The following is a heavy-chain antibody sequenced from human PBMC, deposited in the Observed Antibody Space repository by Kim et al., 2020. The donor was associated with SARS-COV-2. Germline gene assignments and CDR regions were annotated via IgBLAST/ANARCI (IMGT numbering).Heavy chain of an antibody. CDR1: AFTFTRSA. V-gene: IGHV1-58*01. J-gene: IGHJ4*02. CDR3: AAGPGRQVQFHY. Sequence: SVKVSCKASAFTFTRSAVHWVRQARGQRPEWIGWIVVGSGNTNYAQRFQKRVTISREMSTNTTYMELNSLRSDDTAVYFCAAGPGRQVQFHYWGQGTLVTLSS. CDR2: IVVGSGNT.